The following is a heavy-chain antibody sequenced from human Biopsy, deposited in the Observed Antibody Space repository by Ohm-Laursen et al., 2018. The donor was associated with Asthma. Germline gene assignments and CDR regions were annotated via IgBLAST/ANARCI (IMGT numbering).Heavy chain of an antibody. Sequence: GSLRLSCAASGFTFSHYNMNWVRQAPGKGLEWVSSITDTSRYIKYADSVKGRFTISRDNAKNSLYLQMNSLRAEDTAVYYCARGSSSRLSQWELLVSGGKRAHSYYGMDVWGQGTTVTVSS. CDR1: GFTFSHYN. D-gene: IGHD1-26*01. CDR3: ARGSSSRLSQWELLVSGGKRAHSYYGMDV. J-gene: IGHJ6*02. CDR2: ITDTSRYI. V-gene: IGHV3-21*01.